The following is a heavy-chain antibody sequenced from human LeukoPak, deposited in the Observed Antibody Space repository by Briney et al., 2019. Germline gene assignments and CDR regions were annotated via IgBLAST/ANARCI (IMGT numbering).Heavy chain of an antibody. CDR3: ARERGDYGDYMKVYYYGMDV. D-gene: IGHD4-17*01. CDR1: GGSSSSYY. CDR2: IYTSGST. Sequence: SETLSRTCTVSGGSSSSYYWSWIRQPAGKGLQWVGRIYTSGSTNYSPSLKSRITISLDTFKNQFYLKLSSVSAADTAVYYCARERGDYGDYMKVYYYGMDVWGQGTTVTVSS. V-gene: IGHV4-4*07. J-gene: IGHJ6*02.